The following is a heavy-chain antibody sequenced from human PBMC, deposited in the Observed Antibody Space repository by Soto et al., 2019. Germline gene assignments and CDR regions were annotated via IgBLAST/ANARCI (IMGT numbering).Heavy chain of an antibody. CDR2: TRNKDNSHST. CDR1: GFTFSDHY. V-gene: IGHV3-72*01. J-gene: IGHJ3*02. Sequence: EVQLVESGGGLVQPGGSLRLSCAASGFTFSDHYMDWVRQAPGKGLEWVGRTRNKDNSHSTEYAASVKGRFTISRDDSNKSLYLHMHSLKTEDTAVYYCAINYYDTSGYSIDIWGQGTMVTVSS. D-gene: IGHD3-22*01. CDR3: AINYYDTSGYSIDI.